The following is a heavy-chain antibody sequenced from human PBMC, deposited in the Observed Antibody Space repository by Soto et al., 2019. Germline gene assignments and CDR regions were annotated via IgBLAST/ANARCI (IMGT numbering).Heavy chain of an antibody. CDR1: GGSSSGYY. CDR3: ARHASRAYSSSWYFED. D-gene: IGHD6-13*01. CDR2: INHSGST. V-gene: IGHV4-34*01. Sequence: TLSLTCAVYGGSSSGYYWSWIRQPPGKGLEWIGEINHSGSTNYNPSLKSRVTTSIDASKNQFSLTVTSVTAADTAIYYCARHASRAYSSSWYFEDWGQGTPVTVSS. J-gene: IGHJ4*02.